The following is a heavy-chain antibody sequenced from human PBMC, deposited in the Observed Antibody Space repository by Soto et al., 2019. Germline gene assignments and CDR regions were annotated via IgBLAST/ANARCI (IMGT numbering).Heavy chain of an antibody. CDR3: ARESPRIFG. Sequence: PGGSLRLSCAPSAFTFSSFAMTRVRQAPGEGLEWVSGISNSGGNTYYADSVKGRFTISRDNSKSTLYLQMNSLRAEDTAVYYCARESPRIFGWGQGTMVTVSS. CDR2: ISNSGGNT. J-gene: IGHJ4*02. D-gene: IGHD3-10*01. CDR1: AFTFSSFA. V-gene: IGHV3-23*01.